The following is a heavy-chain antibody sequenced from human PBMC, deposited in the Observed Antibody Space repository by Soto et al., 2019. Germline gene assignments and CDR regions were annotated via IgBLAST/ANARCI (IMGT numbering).Heavy chain of an antibody. CDR3: ASVPPARPYSSSTYYFDY. J-gene: IGHJ4*02. D-gene: IGHD6-6*01. CDR1: GFTFSSYW. Sequence: PGGSLRLSCAASGFTFSSYWMSWVRQAPGKGLEWVANIKQDGSEKYYVDSVKGRFTISRDNAKNSLYLQMNSLRAEDTAVYYCASVPPARPYSSSTYYFDYWGQGTLVTVSS. V-gene: IGHV3-7*03. CDR2: IKQDGSEK.